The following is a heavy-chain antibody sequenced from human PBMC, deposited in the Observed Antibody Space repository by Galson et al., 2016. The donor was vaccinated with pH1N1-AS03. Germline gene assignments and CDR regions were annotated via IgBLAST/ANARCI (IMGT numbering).Heavy chain of an antibody. CDR1: GYSISSAYSISSAYY. J-gene: IGHJ4*02. CDR3: ARLKINDILSGYLYDS. Sequence: LSLTCAVSGYSISSAYSISSAYYWGWIRQTPGKGLEWIGAIFHSGSPFYNPSLKNRVTISVDTSKNQFSLKLFSVTAADTAVYYCARLKINDILSGYLYDSWGQGTLVTVSS. D-gene: IGHD3-9*01. V-gene: IGHV4-38-2*01. CDR2: IFHSGSP.